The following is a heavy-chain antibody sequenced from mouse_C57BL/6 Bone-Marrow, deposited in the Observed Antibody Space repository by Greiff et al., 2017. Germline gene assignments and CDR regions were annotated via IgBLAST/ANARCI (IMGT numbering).Heavy chain of an antibody. Sequence: QVQLQQPGAELVMPGASVKLSCKASGYTFTSYWMHWVKQSPGQGLEWIGEIDPSDSYTNYNQTFKGKSTLTVDNSTSTAYMQLSSLKSADSAVYYCARGGGLQFAYWGQGTLVTVSA. CDR3: ARGGGLQFAY. V-gene: IGHV1-69*01. CDR1: GYTFTSYW. CDR2: IDPSDSYT. J-gene: IGHJ3*01. D-gene: IGHD2-4*01.